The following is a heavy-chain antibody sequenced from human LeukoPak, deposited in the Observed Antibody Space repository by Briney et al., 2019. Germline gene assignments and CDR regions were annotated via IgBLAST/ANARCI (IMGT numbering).Heavy chain of an antibody. Sequence: PSETLSLTCTVAGGSISSYYWSWIRQPPGKGLEWIGYIYYSGSTNYNPSLKSRVTISVDTSKNQFSLKLSCVTAADTAVYYCARVKGYALDYWGQGTLVTVSS. V-gene: IGHV4-59*08. CDR1: GGSISSYY. D-gene: IGHD5-12*01. J-gene: IGHJ4*02. CDR3: ARVKGYALDY. CDR2: IYYSGST.